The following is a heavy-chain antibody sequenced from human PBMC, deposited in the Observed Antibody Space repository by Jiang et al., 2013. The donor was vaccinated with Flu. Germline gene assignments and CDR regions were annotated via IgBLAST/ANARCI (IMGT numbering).Heavy chain of an antibody. CDR3: ARPLFFEGYSYGLNPAWAFDI. CDR1: GYSFTSYW. V-gene: IGHV5-51*01. Sequence: GAEVKKPGESLKISCKGSGYSFTSYWIGWVRQMPGKGLEWMGIIYPGDSDTRYSPSFQGQVTISADKSISTAYLQWSSLKASDTAMYYCARPLFFEGYSYGLNPAWAFDIWGQGTIGHRLF. D-gene: IGHD5-18*01. CDR2: IYPGDSDT. J-gene: IGHJ3*02.